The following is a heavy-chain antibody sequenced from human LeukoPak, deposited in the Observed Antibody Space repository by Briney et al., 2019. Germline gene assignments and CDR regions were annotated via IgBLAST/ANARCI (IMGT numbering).Heavy chain of an antibody. J-gene: IGHJ4*02. V-gene: IGHV4-59*08. D-gene: IGHD1-26*01. CDR2: IYYTGST. CDR1: GGSISSYS. Sequence: SETLSLTCTVSGGSISSYSWSWIRQPPGKGLEWIGYIYYTGSTNYNPSLKSRVTMSVDTSKNQFSLKLSSVTAADTAVYYCARHAYSGSYQHDYWGQGTLVTVSS. CDR3: ARHAYSGSYQHDY.